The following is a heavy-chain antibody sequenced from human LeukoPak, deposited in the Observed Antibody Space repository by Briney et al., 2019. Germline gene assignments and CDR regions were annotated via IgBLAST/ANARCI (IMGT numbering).Heavy chain of an antibody. CDR1: GGSISSSSSS. J-gene: IGHJ4*02. Sequence: SETLSLTCIVSGGSISSSSSSWAWVRQPPGKGLGLEWIGSIYYSGSTYYNPSLKTRVTISVDTSKNQFSLKLSSVTAADTAVYYCAKRTGNGDYFDYWGQGTLVTVSS. V-gene: IGHV4-39*01. CDR3: AKRTGNGDYFDY. CDR2: IYYSGST. D-gene: IGHD4-17*01.